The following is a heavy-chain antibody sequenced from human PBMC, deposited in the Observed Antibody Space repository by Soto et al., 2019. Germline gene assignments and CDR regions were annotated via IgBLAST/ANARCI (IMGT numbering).Heavy chain of an antibody. D-gene: IGHD2-2*01. CDR2: IAPFNGNT. Sequence: QVQLVQSGAEVKRPGASVKVSCRASGYIFNHYGINWVRQAPGQGLEWVGWIAPFNGNTNSLQTLQHRISMTIDTSARTAYLEVRRLTSADPGVYFCAREVGSSTYSPLELDYWGQGTLVTVSS. CDR1: GYIFNHYG. J-gene: IGHJ4*02. V-gene: IGHV1-18*04. CDR3: AREVGSSTYSPLELDY.